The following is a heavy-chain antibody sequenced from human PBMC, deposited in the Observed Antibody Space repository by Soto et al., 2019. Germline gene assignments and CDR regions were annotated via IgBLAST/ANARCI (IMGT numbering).Heavy chain of an antibody. V-gene: IGHV3-48*01. Sequence: GGSLRLSCAASGFTFSSYSMNWVRQAPGKGLEWVSYISSSSSTIYYADSVKGRFTISRDNAKNSLYLQMNSLRAEDTAVYYCARVPSGYSSSWYGGFDYWGQGTLVTVSS. J-gene: IGHJ4*02. CDR3: ARVPSGYSSSWYGGFDY. CDR2: ISSSSSTI. CDR1: GFTFSSYS. D-gene: IGHD6-13*01.